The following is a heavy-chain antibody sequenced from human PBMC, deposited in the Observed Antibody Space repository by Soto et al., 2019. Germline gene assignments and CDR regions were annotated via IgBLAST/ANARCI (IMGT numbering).Heavy chain of an antibody. CDR1: GGSLSSSSYY. J-gene: IGHJ3*02. Sequence: SETLSLTCTVSGGSLSSSSYYWGWIRPPPGKGLEWIGSIYYSGSTYFNPSLKSRVTISVDTSKNQFSLKLSSVTAADTAVYYCARLVYDSSGYYLSRAFDIWGQGTMVTVSS. V-gene: IGHV4-39*01. D-gene: IGHD3-22*01. CDR3: ARLVYDSSGYYLSRAFDI. CDR2: IYYSGST.